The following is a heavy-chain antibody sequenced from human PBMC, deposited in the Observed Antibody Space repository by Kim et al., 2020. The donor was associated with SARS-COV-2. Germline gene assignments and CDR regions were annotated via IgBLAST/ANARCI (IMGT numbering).Heavy chain of an antibody. D-gene: IGHD6-13*01. Sequence: GGSLRLSCAASGFTFSSYWMSWVRQAPGKGLEWVANIKQDGSEKYYVDSVKGRFTISRDNAKNSLYLQMNSLRAEDTAVYYCARDEGSSWTYYFDYWGQGTLVTVSS. CDR2: IKQDGSEK. CDR1: GFTFSSYW. V-gene: IGHV3-7*03. CDR3: ARDEGSSWTYYFDY. J-gene: IGHJ4*02.